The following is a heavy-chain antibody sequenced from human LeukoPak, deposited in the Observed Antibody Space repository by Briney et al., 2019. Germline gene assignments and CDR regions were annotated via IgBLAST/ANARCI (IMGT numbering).Heavy chain of an antibody. V-gene: IGHV1-18*01. D-gene: IGHD3-10*01. CDR3: ARDYGSGSFNWFDP. J-gene: IGHJ5*02. CDR1: GYTFTSYG. Sequence: ASVNVSCKASGYTFTSYGISWVRQAPGQGLEWMGWISAYNGNTNYAQKLQGRVTMTTDTSTSTAYMELRSLRSDGTAVYYCARDYGSGSFNWFDPWGQGTLVTVSS. CDR2: ISAYNGNT.